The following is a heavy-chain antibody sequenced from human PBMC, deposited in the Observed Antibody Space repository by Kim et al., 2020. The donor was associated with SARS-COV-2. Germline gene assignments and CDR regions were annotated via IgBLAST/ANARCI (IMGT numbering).Heavy chain of an antibody. Sequence: RGSLRLSCAASGFTFSSYSMNWVRQAPGKGLEWVSYISSSSSTIYYADSVKGRFTISRDNAKNSLYLQMNSLRDEDTAVYYCARDDYVWGSYRYQGANWFDPWGQGTLVTVSS. J-gene: IGHJ5*02. CDR2: ISSSSSTI. D-gene: IGHD3-16*02. CDR1: GFTFSSYS. CDR3: ARDDYVWGSYRYQGANWFDP. V-gene: IGHV3-48*02.